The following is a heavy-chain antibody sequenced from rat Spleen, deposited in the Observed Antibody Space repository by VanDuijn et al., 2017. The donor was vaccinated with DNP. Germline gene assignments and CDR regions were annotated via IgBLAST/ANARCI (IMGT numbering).Heavy chain of an antibody. CDR1: GFTFNDYY. J-gene: IGHJ2*01. CDR2: ISPSGGST. Sequence: EVLLVESDGGLVQPGRSLKLSCAVSGFTFNDYYMAWVRQAPTKGLEWVASISPSGGSTYYRDSVKGRFTISRDNAKSTLYLQMDSLRSEDTATYYCARSVGGRVLYYFDYWGQGVMVTVSS. V-gene: IGHV5-25*01. D-gene: IGHD1-11*01. CDR3: ARSVGGRVLYYFDY.